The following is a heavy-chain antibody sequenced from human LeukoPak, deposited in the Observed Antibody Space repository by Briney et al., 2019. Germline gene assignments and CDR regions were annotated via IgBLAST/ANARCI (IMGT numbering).Heavy chain of an antibody. V-gene: IGHV4-4*07. J-gene: IGHJ5*02. Sequence: SDTLSLTCTVSGGSISSYYWNWIRQSAGKALEWIGRIYTSGSTNYNPSLKSRVPMSIDTSENQFSLKLSSVTAADTAVYYCARGSQVPVYPNPYNWFDPWGQGTLVTVSS. D-gene: IGHD2-2*01. CDR3: ARGSQVPVYPNPYNWFDP. CDR2: IYTSGST. CDR1: GGSISSYY.